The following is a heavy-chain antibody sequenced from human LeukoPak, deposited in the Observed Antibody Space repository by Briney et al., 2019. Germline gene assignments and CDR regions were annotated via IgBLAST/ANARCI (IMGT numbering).Heavy chain of an antibody. CDR1: GYTFTSYY. CDR2: INPSGGST. CDR3: ARGHSSKAPYYYYYYYMDV. D-gene: IGHD6-13*01. Sequence: ASVKVSCKPSGYTFTSYYMHWVRQAPGQGLEWMGIINPSGGSTSYAQKFQGRVTMTRDMSTSTVYMELSSLRSEDTAVYYCARGHSSKAPYYYYYYYMDVWGKGTTVTVSS. J-gene: IGHJ6*03. V-gene: IGHV1-46*01.